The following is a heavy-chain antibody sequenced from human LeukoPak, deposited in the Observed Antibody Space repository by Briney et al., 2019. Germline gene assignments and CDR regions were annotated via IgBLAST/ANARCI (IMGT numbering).Heavy chain of an antibody. CDR3: ARDPGDSSGYYSSRNYYFDS. CDR1: GGTFRSYV. CDR2: IIPIFGTA. V-gene: IGHV1-69*05. J-gene: IGHJ4*02. Sequence: ASVKVSCKASGGTFRSYVISWVRQAPGQGLEWMGGIIPIFGTANYAQKFQGRVTITTDESTSTAYMELTSLRSEDTAVYYCARDPGDSSGYYSSRNYYFDSWGQGTLVTVSS. D-gene: IGHD3-22*01.